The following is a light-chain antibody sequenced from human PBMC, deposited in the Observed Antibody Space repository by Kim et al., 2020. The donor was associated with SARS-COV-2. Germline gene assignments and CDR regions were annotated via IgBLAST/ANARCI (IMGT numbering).Light chain of an antibody. CDR1: QAIVTS. CDR2: ATS. Sequence: ASVGDSVTITCRASQAIVTSLAWYRQKPGKAPKLLLYATSRLQSGVPSRFSGSGSGTDYTLSISSLQPEDFATYYCQQYYGSPPTFGGGTKVDIK. J-gene: IGKJ4*01. CDR3: QQYYGSPPT. V-gene: IGKV1-NL1*01.